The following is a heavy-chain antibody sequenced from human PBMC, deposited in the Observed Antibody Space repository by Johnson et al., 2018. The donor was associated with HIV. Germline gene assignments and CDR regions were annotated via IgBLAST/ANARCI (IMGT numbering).Heavy chain of an antibody. J-gene: IGHJ3*01. Sequence: VESGGVVVQPGGSLRLSCAASGFTFDDYTMHWVRQAPGKGLEWVSFISWDGRSTYYADSVKGRSTISRDNSKNSLYLQLHSLRPEDTAVYYCARDGAIAGAATEALDLWGQGTMVIVSS. V-gene: IGHV3-43*01. D-gene: IGHD1-26*01. CDR1: GFTFDDYT. CDR2: ISWDGRST. CDR3: ARDGAIAGAATEALDL.